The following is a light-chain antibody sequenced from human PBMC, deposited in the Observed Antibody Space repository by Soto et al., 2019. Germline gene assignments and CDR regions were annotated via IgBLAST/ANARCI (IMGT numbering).Light chain of an antibody. CDR1: QSISSW. CDR3: QQFNNWPVT. V-gene: IGKV1-5*01. J-gene: IGKJ3*01. Sequence: DIQMTQSPSTLSASVGDRVTITCRASQSISSWLAWYQQKPGKPPKLLIYDASTLQSGVPSRFSGTASGTDFTLTINSLQPEDFATYYCQQFNNWPVTFGPGTKVDIK. CDR2: DAS.